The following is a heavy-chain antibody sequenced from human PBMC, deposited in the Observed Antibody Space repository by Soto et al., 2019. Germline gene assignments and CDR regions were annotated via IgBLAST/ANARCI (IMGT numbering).Heavy chain of an antibody. J-gene: IGHJ4*02. CDR3: ARAPLLPLERQNYFDY. V-gene: IGHV1-69*13. CDR2: IIPIFGTA. D-gene: IGHD1-1*01. Sequence: ASVKVSCKASGGTFSSYGISWVRQAPGQGLEWMGGIIPIFGTANYAQKFQGRVTITADESTSTAYMELSSLRSEDTAVYYCARAPLLPLERQNYFDYWGQGTQVTVSS. CDR1: GGTFSSYG.